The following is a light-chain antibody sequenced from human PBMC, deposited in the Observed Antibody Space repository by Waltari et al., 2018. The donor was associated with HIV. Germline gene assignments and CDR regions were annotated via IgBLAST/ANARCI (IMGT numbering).Light chain of an antibody. CDR2: DDR. V-gene: IGLV3-21*02. CDR1: NIGSKR. CDR3: QVGESSTDDHQVV. J-gene: IGLJ2*01. Sequence: SYVLTQPPSVSVAPGQTARMTCGGNNIGSKRLHWYQQKPGQAPVLVVYDDRDRPAGIPERFSGSNFGNTATLTITRVEAGDEADDYCQVGESSTDDHQVVFGGGTKLTVL.